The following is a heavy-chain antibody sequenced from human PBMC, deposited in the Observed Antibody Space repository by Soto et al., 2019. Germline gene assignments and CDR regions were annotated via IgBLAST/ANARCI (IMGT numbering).Heavy chain of an antibody. J-gene: IGHJ4*02. Sequence: GGSLRLSCAASGFTFSSYDMHWVRQATGKGLEWVSAIGTAGDTYYPGSVKGRFTISRENAKNSLYLQMNSLRAEDTAVYYCAREGTAGFRYYFDYWGQGTLVTVSS. CDR3: AREGTAGFRYYFDY. V-gene: IGHV3-13*01. CDR1: GFTFSSYD. CDR2: IGTAGDT. D-gene: IGHD2-8*02.